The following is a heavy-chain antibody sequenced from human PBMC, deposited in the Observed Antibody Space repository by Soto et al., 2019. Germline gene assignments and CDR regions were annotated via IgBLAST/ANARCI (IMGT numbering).Heavy chain of an antibody. CDR1: GGSISSYY. V-gene: IGHV4-59*01. J-gene: IGHJ4*01. CDR3: ERDRYASGY. CDR2: IYYSGST. D-gene: IGHD1-26*01. Sequence: SETLSLTCTVSGGSISSYYWSWIRQPPGKGLEWSWYIYYSGSTKYNPSLKSRVTISVDTYRKQFSLKLTSVTAADTAVYYCERDRYASGYLGHGTLVTVSS.